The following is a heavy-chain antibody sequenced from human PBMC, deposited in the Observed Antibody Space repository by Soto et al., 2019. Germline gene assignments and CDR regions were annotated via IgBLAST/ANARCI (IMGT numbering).Heavy chain of an antibody. CDR2: IIPIFGTA. CDR3: ARDLLDYDRRGPIPAYGVN. CDR1: GGTFSSYA. V-gene: IGHV1-69*01. D-gene: IGHD3-22*01. Sequence: QVQLVQSGAEVKKPGSSVKVSCKASGGTFSSYAISWVRQAPGQGLEWMGGIIPIFGTANYAQKFQGRVTITADESTSTAYMELSSLRSEDTAVYYCARDLLDYDRRGPIPAYGVNWGQGTLVTVSS. J-gene: IGHJ4*02.